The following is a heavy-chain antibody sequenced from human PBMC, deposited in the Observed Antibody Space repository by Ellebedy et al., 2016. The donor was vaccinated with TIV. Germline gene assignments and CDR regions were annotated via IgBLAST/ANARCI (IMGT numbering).Heavy chain of an antibody. D-gene: IGHD5-24*01. J-gene: IGHJ4*02. Sequence: GESLKIPCAASGFTFSTYWRTWVRQAPGKGLEWVANTNQDGSEEDYVDSVKGRFTISRDNAKNTLYLQMNSLRAEDTAVYYCARSRDGYNFIGDYWGQGTLVTVSS. V-gene: IGHV3-7*01. CDR2: TNQDGSEE. CDR3: ARSRDGYNFIGDY. CDR1: GFTFSTYW.